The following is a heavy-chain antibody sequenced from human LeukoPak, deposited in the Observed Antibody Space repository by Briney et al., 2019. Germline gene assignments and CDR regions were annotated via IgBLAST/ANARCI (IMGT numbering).Heavy chain of an antibody. CDR1: GYTFTSYY. CDR3: ARAYGLGSYRDAFDI. V-gene: IGHV1-46*01. CDR2: INPSGGST. J-gene: IGHJ3*02. Sequence: ASVKVSCKASGYTFTSYYMHWVRQAPGQGLEWMGIINPSGGSTSYAQQFQGRVTMTRDTSTSTVYMELSSLRSEDTAVYYCARAYGLGSYRDAFDIWGQGTMVTVSS. D-gene: IGHD3-10*01.